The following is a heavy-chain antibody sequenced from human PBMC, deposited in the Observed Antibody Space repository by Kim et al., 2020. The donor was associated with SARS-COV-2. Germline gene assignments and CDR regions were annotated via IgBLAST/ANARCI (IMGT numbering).Heavy chain of an antibody. V-gene: IGHV3-48*03. Sequence: ADSVKGRFTSSRDNAKNSLDLQMNSLRAEATAVYYCASPRQDSRLNAFDIWGQGTMVTVSS. D-gene: IGHD3-22*01. J-gene: IGHJ3*02. CDR3: ASPRQDSRLNAFDI.